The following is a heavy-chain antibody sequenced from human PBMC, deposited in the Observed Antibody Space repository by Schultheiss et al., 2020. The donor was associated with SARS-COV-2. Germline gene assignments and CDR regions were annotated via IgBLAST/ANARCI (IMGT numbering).Heavy chain of an antibody. CDR2: IYHSGST. D-gene: IGHD1-26*01. J-gene: IGHJ6*02. CDR3: ARTWPVREDYGMDV. V-gene: IGHV4-59*01. CDR1: GGSISSYY. Sequence: SETLSLTCTVSGGSISSYYWSWIRQPPGKGLEWIGSIYHSGSTNYNPSLKSRVTISVDTSKNQFSLKLSSVTAADTAVYYCARTWPVREDYGMDVWGQGTTVTVSS.